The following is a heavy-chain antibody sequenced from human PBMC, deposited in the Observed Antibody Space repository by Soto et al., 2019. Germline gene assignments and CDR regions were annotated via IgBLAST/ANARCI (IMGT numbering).Heavy chain of an antibody. CDR2: ISGSGGST. CDR1: GFTFSCYA. J-gene: IGHJ4*02. V-gene: IGHV3-23*01. CDR3: AKRRKGLRLGELSSFDY. D-gene: IGHD3-16*02. Sequence: GGPRLSCAASGFTFSCYAMSWVRQAPGKGLEWVSAISGSGGSTYYADSVKGRFTISRDNSKNTLYLQMNSLRAEDTAVYYCAKRRKGLRLGELSSFDYWGQGTLVTVSS.